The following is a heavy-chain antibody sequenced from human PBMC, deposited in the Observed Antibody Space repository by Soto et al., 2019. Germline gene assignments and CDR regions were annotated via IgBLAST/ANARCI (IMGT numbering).Heavy chain of an antibody. CDR2: IYYSGST. D-gene: IGHD3-3*01. J-gene: IGHJ3*02. CDR1: GGSISSSSYY. V-gene: IGHV4-39*02. CDR3: AREPYYDFWSGYFASEPDDAFDI. Sequence: PSETLSLTCTVSGGSISSSSYYWGWIRQPPGKGLEWIGSIYYSGSTYYNPSLKSRVTISVDTSKNQFSLKLSSVTAADTAVYYCAREPYYDFWSGYFASEPDDAFDIWGQGTMVTVSS.